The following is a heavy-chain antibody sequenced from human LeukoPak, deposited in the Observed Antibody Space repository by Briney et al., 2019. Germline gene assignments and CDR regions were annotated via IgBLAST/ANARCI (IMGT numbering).Heavy chain of an antibody. Sequence: GESLKISCKGSGYSFTSYWIGWVRQMPGKGLEWMGIIYPVDSDSRYSPSLQGQVTISADKSISTAYLHWSSLKASDTAMYYCARGGYSSGWSHFDYWGQGTLVTGSS. J-gene: IGHJ4*02. D-gene: IGHD6-19*01. CDR1: GYSFTSYW. V-gene: IGHV5-51*01. CDR3: ARGGYSSGWSHFDY. CDR2: IYPVDSDS.